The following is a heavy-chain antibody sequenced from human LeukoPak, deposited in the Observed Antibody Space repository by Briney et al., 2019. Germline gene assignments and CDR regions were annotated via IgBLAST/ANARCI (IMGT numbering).Heavy chain of an antibody. V-gene: IGHV4-59*08. D-gene: IGHD6-19*01. CDR3: ARAEKAVTGTLDS. CDR1: GGSISSYY. J-gene: IGHJ4*02. CDR2: IYYSGST. Sequence: SETLSLTCTVSGGSISSYYWSWIRQPPGKGLEWIGYIYYSGSTNYNPSLKSRVTISVDTSKNQFSLKLSSVTAADTAVYYCARAEKAVTGTLDSWGQGTLITVSS.